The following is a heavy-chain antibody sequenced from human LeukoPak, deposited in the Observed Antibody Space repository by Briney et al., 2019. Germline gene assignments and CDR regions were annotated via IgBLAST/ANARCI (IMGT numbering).Heavy chain of an antibody. CDR3: ARDVGYCSGGSCHGDAFDI. J-gene: IGHJ3*02. V-gene: IGHV4-38-2*02. CDR1: GYSISSGYY. D-gene: IGHD2-15*01. Sequence: SETLSLTCTVSGYSISSGYYWGWIRQPPGKGLEWIGSIYHSGSTYYNPSLKSRVTISVDTSKNQFSLKLSSVTAADTAVYYCARDVGYCSGGSCHGDAFDIWGQGTMVTVSS. CDR2: IYHSGST.